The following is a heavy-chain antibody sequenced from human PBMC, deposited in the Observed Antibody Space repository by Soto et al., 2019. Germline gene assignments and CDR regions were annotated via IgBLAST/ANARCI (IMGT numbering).Heavy chain of an antibody. CDR2: ISGGGGST. CDR3: AKDSSAGNAFHI. J-gene: IGHJ3*02. CDR1: GFTFSSYV. Sequence: GGSLRLSCAASGFTFSSYVMSWVRQAPGKGLEWVSGISGGGGSTYYADSVKGRFTISRDNSKNTLYLQMNSLRAEDTAVYYCAKDSSAGNAFHIWGQGTMVTVSS. D-gene: IGHD3-22*01. V-gene: IGHV3-23*01.